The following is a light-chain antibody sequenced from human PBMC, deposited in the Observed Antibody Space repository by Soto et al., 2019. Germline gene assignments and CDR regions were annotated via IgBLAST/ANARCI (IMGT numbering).Light chain of an antibody. V-gene: IGKV1-5*03. J-gene: IGKJ2*01. CDR1: RCISSW. CDR3: QQYNSFFPT. CDR2: KAS. Sequence: DLQTTQSPSSVSASVGDRVTITCRARRCISSWLAWYQQKPGKAPNLLIQKASSLESGVPSRFSGSGSGTEFTLTISSLQPDDFATYYCQQYNSFFPTFGQGTKVDIK.